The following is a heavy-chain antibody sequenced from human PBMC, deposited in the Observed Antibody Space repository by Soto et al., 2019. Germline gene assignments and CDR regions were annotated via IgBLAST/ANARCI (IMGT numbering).Heavy chain of an antibody. V-gene: IGHV3-23*01. CDR1: GFTFSTYA. J-gene: IGHJ6*02. Sequence: PGGSLRLSCAASGFTFSTYAMTWVRQAPGKGLEWVSGIRYSDGSTHYADSVKGRFTISRDNPKNTMYLQMNSLTAEDTAVYCCAGRLYYDYGMDVWGQGTTVTVSS. CDR3: AGRLYYDYGMDV. CDR2: IRYSDGST.